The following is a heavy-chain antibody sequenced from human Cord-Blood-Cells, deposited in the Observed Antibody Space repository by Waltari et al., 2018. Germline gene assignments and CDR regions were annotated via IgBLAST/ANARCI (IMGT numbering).Heavy chain of an antibody. J-gene: IGHJ4*02. D-gene: IGHD7-27*01. V-gene: IGHV4-4*02. Sequence: GLEWIGEIYHSGSTNYNPSLKSRVTISVDKSKNQFSLKLSSVTAADTAVYYCAITGDRFDYWGQGTLVTVSS. CDR2: IYHSGST. CDR3: AITGDRFDY.